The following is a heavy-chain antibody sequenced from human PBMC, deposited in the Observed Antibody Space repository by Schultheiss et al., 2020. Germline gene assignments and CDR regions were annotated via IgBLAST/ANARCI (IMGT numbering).Heavy chain of an antibody. Sequence: GGSLRLSCAASGFTFSSYAMSWVRQAPGKGLEWVSGISARSGTTYYADSVKGRFTISRDNSKNTLYLQMNSLRAEDTAVYYCARDQVSGWVHGMDVWGQGTTVTVSS. CDR3: ARDQVSGWVHGMDV. D-gene: IGHD6-19*01. V-gene: IGHV3-23*01. CDR1: GFTFSSYA. J-gene: IGHJ6*02. CDR2: ISARSGTT.